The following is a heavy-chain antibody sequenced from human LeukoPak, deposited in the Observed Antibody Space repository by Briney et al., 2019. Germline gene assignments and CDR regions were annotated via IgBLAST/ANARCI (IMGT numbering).Heavy chain of an antibody. V-gene: IGHV3-23*01. Sequence: GGSLRLSCAASGFTFSSYGMSWVRQAPGKGLEWVSAISGSGGSTYYADSVKGRFTISRDNSKSTLYLQMNSLRAEDTAVYYCAKGNRYYYDSSGYYPIDYWGQGTLVTVSS. D-gene: IGHD3-22*01. J-gene: IGHJ4*02. CDR1: GFTFSSYG. CDR2: ISGSGGST. CDR3: AKGNRYYYDSSGYYPIDY.